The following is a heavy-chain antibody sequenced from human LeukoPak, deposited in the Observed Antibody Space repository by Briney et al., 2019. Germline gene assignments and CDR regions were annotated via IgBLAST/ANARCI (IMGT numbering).Heavy chain of an antibody. D-gene: IGHD6-13*01. CDR1: GYTFTINS. Sequence: GASVTLSFTGTGYTFTINSVGCERRAPGQGLEWMGWISPYNGNTNYAQKFQGRVTMTTDTSTTTAYMELRSLGSDDTAVYYCARAPRGSSTWYIVYWGQGTLVTVSS. V-gene: IGHV1-18*01. J-gene: IGHJ4*02. CDR3: ARAPRGSSTWYIVY. CDR2: ISPYNGNT.